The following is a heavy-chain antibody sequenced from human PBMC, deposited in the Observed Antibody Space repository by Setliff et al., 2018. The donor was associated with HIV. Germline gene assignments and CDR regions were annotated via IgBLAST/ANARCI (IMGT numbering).Heavy chain of an antibody. CDR1: GGSFSGYY. CDR2: INHSGNT. D-gene: IGHD3-22*01. Sequence: PSETLSLTCAVYGGSFSGYYWSWIRQPPGKGLEWIGEINHSGNTNYNPPLKSRVTISIDTSKNQFSLNLSSVTAADTAVYYCARGPTERYYESRGYYYFDNWGQGTQVTVSS. CDR3: ARGPTERYYESRGYYYFDN. V-gene: IGHV4-34*01. J-gene: IGHJ4*02.